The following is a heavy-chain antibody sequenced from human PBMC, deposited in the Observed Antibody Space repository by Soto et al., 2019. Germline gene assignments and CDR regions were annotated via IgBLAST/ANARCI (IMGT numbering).Heavy chain of an antibody. CDR2: IWYDGSNK. D-gene: IGHD2-15*01. CDR1: GFPFSSYG. J-gene: IGHJ3*02. Sequence: GGSLRLSCAASGFPFSSYGMHWVRQAPGKGLEWVAVIWYDGSNKYYADSVKGRFTISRDNSKNTLYLQMNSLRAEDTAVYYCARVWVVVAANDAFDIWGQGTMVTVSS. CDR3: ARVWVVVAANDAFDI. V-gene: IGHV3-33*01.